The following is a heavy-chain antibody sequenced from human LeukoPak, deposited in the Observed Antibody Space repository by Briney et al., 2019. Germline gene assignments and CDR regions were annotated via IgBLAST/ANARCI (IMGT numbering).Heavy chain of an antibody. CDR3: ARVLTAVTTMDY. V-gene: IGHV3-48*03. CDR1: GFTFDTYE. J-gene: IGHJ4*02. Sequence: PGGSLGLSCAASGFTFDTYEMNWVRQAPGKGLEWVSYISSSGNTIYYADSVKGRFTISRDNAQNSLYLHMNSLRAEDTAVYFCARVLTAVTTMDYWGQGTLVTVSS. D-gene: IGHD4-17*01. CDR2: ISSSGNTI.